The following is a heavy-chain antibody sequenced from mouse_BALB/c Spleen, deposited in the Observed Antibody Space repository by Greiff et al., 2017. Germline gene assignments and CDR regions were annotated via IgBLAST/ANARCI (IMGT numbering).Heavy chain of an antibody. CDR3: ARDRPFSGYYAMDY. Sequence: EVQGVESGGGLVQPGGSLRLSCATSGFTFTDYYMSWVRQPPGKALEWLGFIRNKADGSTTEYSASVKGLFTISRDNSQSILYLQMNTLRAEDRATYCCARDRPFSGYYAMDYWGQGTSVTVSS. CDR1: GFTFTDYY. V-gene: IGHV7-3*02. CDR2: IRNKADGSTT. J-gene: IGHJ4*01. D-gene: IGHD3-1*01.